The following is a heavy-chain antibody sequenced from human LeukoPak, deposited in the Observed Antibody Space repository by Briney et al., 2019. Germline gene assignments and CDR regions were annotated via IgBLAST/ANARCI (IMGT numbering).Heavy chain of an antibody. Sequence: PSETLSLTCAVYGGSFSGYYWSWIRQPPGKGLEWIGEINHSGSTNYNPSLKSRVTISVDTSKNQFSLKLSSVTAADTAMYYCARGRGYSSGSDYWGQGALVTVSS. D-gene: IGHD6-19*01. CDR2: INHSGST. J-gene: IGHJ4*02. V-gene: IGHV4-34*01. CDR1: GGSFSGYY. CDR3: ARGRGYSSGSDY.